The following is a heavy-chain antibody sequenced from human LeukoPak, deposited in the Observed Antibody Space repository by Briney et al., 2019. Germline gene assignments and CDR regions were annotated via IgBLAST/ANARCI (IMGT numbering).Heavy chain of an antibody. J-gene: IGHJ4*02. CDR3: ARWPELERFDY. CDR1: GGTFSSYA. V-gene: IGHV1-69*05. CDR2: IIPIFGTA. D-gene: IGHD1-1*01. Sequence: SVKVSCKAFGGTFSSYAISWVRQAPGQGLEWMGGIIPIFGTANYAQKFQGRVTITTDESTSTAYMELSSLRSEDAAVYYCARWPELERFDYWGQGTLVTVSS.